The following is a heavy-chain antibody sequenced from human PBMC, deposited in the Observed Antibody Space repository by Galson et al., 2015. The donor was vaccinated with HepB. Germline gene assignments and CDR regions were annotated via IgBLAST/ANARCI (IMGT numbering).Heavy chain of an antibody. CDR3: ARGHCSGGSCYSYYYYGMDV. Sequence: SLRLSCAASGFTFSSYAMHWVRQAPGKGLEWVAVISYDGSNKYYADSVKGRFTISRDNSKNTLYLQMNSLRAEDTAVYYCARGHCSGGSCYSYYYYGMDVWGQGTTVTVSS. CDR1: GFTFSSYA. CDR2: ISYDGSNK. J-gene: IGHJ6*02. V-gene: IGHV3-30-3*01. D-gene: IGHD2-15*01.